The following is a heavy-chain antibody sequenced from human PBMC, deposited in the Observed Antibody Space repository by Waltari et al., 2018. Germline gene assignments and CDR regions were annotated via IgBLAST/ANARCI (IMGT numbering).Heavy chain of an antibody. D-gene: IGHD1-26*01. CDR3: AKGTSGTYYYALGS. J-gene: IGHJ5*02. V-gene: IGHV3-23*01. CDR2: ITGSGGST. CDR1: GFTFSSYA. Sequence: EVQLLESGGGVVKPGESLGLPCAASGFTFSSYAVWWGRRAPGKGLEWVSGITGSGGSTYYADSVKGRFTISRDNSKNTLYLQMNSLRAEDTAVYYCAKGTSGTYYYALGSWGQGALVTVSS.